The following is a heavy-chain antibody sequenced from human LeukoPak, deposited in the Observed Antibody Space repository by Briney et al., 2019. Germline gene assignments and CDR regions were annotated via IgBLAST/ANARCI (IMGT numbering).Heavy chain of an antibody. J-gene: IGHJ5*02. Sequence: GGSLRLSCAASGFTFSSYWMSWVRQAPGKGLEWVANLKQDGSEKYYVDSVKGRFTISRDNAKNSLYLQMNSLRSEDTAVYYCAQDVLDYYDRSKYVTWGQGTRVTVSS. CDR2: LKQDGSEK. D-gene: IGHD3-22*01. V-gene: IGHV3-7*03. CDR3: AQDVLDYYDRSKYVT. CDR1: GFTFSSYW.